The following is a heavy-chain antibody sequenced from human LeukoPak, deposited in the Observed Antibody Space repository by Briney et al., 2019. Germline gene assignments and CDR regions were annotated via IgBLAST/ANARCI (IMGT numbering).Heavy chain of an antibody. Sequence: GESLKISCKSSGYRFRFSSHWIGWVRQMPGKGLEWMGIIYPGDSDTRYSPSFQGQVTISVDTSISTTYLQWSSLKASDTAVYYCARRGDGYNYDYWGQGTLVTVSS. CDR2: IYPGDSDT. CDR3: ARRGDGYNYDY. CDR1: GYRFRFSSHW. V-gene: IGHV5-51*01. D-gene: IGHD5-24*01. J-gene: IGHJ4*02.